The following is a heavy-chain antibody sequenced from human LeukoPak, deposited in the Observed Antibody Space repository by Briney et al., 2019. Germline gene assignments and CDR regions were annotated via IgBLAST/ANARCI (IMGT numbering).Heavy chain of an antibody. J-gene: IGHJ6*03. V-gene: IGHV4-34*01. D-gene: IGHD2-2*01. CDR1: GGSFSGYY. Sequence: SETLSLTCAVCGGSFSGYYWSWIRQPPGKGLEWIGEINHSGSTNYNPSLKSRVTISVDTSKNQFSLKLSSVTAADTAVYYCARVVGPYYYYMDVWGKGTTVTVSS. CDR3: ARVVGPYYYYMDV. CDR2: INHSGST.